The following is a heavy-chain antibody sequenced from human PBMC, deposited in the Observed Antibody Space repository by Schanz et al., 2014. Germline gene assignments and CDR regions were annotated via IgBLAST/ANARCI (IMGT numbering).Heavy chain of an antibody. J-gene: IGHJ6*02. CDR2: VTTGGGA. Sequence: EVQLLESGGTLVQPGGSLRLSCAGSELTLSTHAMTWVRQAPGKGLEWVSTVTTGGGAFYADSVKGRFTVSRDNSKNMLFLQMNSLRVEDTAIYYCAKNWKDDQKVVRPGWSDGMDVWGQGTTVTVSS. CDR1: ELTLSTHA. CDR3: AKNWKDDQKVVRPGWSDGMDV. V-gene: IGHV3-23*01. D-gene: IGHD3-3*01.